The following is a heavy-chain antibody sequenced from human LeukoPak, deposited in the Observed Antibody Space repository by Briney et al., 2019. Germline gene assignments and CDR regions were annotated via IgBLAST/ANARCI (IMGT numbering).Heavy chain of an antibody. CDR3: AKDWCSSCPEDYYYYMDV. D-gene: IGHD6-13*01. CDR1: GFTFSSYS. V-gene: IGHV3-48*04. Sequence: PGGSLRLSCAASGFTFSSYSMNWVRQAPGKGLEWLSYISSSSSTIYYAGSVKGRFTISRDNAKNSLYLQMNSLRAEDTAVYYCAKDWCSSCPEDYYYYMDVWGKGTTVTVSS. CDR2: ISSSSSTI. J-gene: IGHJ6*03.